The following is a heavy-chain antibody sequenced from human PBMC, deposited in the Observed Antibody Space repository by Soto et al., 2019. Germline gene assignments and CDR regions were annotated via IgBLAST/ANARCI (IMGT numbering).Heavy chain of an antibody. D-gene: IGHD6-6*01. J-gene: IGHJ4*02. CDR3: ARDQIGSSSAGTKSFDY. CDR2: INPSGGST. V-gene: IGHV1-46*01. CDR1: GYTFTSYY. Sequence: AAVKVSCKASGYTFTSYYMHWVRQAPGQGLEWMGIINPSGGSTSYAQKSQGRVTMTRDTSTSTVYMELSSLRSEDTAVYYCARDQIGSSSAGTKSFDYWGQGTLVTVSS.